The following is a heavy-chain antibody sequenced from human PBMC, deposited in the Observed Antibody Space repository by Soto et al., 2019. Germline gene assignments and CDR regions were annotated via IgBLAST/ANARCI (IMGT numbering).Heavy chain of an antibody. Sequence: QVQLVESGGGVVQPGRSLRLSCAASGFTFSSYGMHWVRQAPGKGLERVAVIWYDGSNKYYADSVKGRFTISRDNSKNTLYLQMNSLRAEDTAVYYCATGYCSSTSCYLNDYWGQGTLVTVSS. CDR3: ATGYCSSTSCYLNDY. J-gene: IGHJ4*02. D-gene: IGHD2-2*01. V-gene: IGHV3-33*01. CDR2: IWYDGSNK. CDR1: GFTFSSYG.